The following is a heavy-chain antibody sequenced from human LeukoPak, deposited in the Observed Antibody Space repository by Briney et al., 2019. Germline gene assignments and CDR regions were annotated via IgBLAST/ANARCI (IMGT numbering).Heavy chain of an antibody. CDR3: ATLRGASTAVFDS. V-gene: IGHV4-59*08. J-gene: IGHJ4*02. CDR1: GVSINYDY. CDR2: IHYSRPP. Sequence: PSETLSLTCTVSGVSINYDYWSWVRQSPGKRLEWICYIHYSRPPTHRPSLNSRLTISVDTSKNQFSLKLSSVTAADTALYYCATLRGASTAVFDSWGQGTLVTVSS. D-gene: IGHD2-21*02.